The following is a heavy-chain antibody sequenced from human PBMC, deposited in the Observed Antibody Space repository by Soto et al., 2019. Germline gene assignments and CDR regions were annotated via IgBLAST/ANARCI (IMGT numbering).Heavy chain of an antibody. J-gene: IGHJ5*02. CDR1: GFTFSSYA. D-gene: IGHD3-16*01. Sequence: QVQLVESGGGVVQPGRSLRLSCAASGFTFSSYAMHWVRQAPGKGLEWVAVISYDGSNKYYADSVKGRFTISRDNSKNPLYLQMNSLRAEDTAVYYCASATAFGTPWGQGTLVTVSS. CDR3: ASATAFGTP. V-gene: IGHV3-30-3*01. CDR2: ISYDGSNK.